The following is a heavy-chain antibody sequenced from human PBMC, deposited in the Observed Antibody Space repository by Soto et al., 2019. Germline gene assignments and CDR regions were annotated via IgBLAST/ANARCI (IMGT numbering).Heavy chain of an antibody. CDR1: GGSGGSFSGYY. V-gene: IGHV4-34*01. CDR3: ARHDGFSSGWIFDY. CDR2: IYHSAST. Sequence: SETLSLTCAVYGGSGGSFSGYYWSWIRQPPGKGLELIGYIYHSASTYYNPSLKSRVTISVDRSKNQLSLKLSSVTTADTAVYYCARHDGFSSGWIFDYWGHGTLVTVSS. D-gene: IGHD6-19*01. J-gene: IGHJ4*01.